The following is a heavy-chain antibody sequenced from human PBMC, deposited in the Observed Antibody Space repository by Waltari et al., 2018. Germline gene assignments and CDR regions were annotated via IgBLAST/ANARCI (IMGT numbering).Heavy chain of an antibody. V-gene: IGHV3-23*04. J-gene: IGHJ4*02. CDR2: ITDSGGGT. CDR3: ARYNLWSGYFYPDY. Sequence: VQLVESGGGVVQPGRSLRLSCAASGFTFSCYAMSWVRQAPGNGLGWVSAITDSGGGTYYADSVKGRFTISRDNSKNTLYLQMNSLRAEDTAVYYCARYNLWSGYFYPDYWSQGTLVTVSS. CDR1: GFTFSCYA. D-gene: IGHD3-3*01.